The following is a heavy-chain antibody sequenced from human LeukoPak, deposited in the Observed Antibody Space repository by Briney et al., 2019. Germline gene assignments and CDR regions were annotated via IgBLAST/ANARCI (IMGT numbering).Heavy chain of an antibody. J-gene: IGHJ3*02. CDR3: AKGSGDSMISDAFDI. D-gene: IGHD2-21*01. CDR2: ISGSGGST. Sequence: GGTLRLSCAASGFTFSSYGMSWVRQAPGKGLERVSAISGSGGSTYYADSVKGRFTISRDNSKNTLYLQMNSLRAEDTAVYYCAKGSGDSMISDAFDIWGQGTMVTVSS. CDR1: GFTFSSYG. V-gene: IGHV3-23*01.